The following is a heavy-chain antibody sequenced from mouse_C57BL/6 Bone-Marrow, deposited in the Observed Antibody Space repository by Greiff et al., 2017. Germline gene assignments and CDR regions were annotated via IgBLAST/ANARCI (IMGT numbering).Heavy chain of an antibody. Sequence: QVQLQQPGAELVMPGASVKLSCKASGYTFTSYWMHWVKQRPGQGLEWIGEIDPSDSYTNYNQKFKGKSTLTVDKSSSTAYMQLSRLTSEDSAVYYCARSIYDYDERYYAMDYWGQGTSVTVSS. J-gene: IGHJ4*01. V-gene: IGHV1-69*01. CDR1: GYTFTSYW. D-gene: IGHD2-4*01. CDR3: ARSIYDYDERYYAMDY. CDR2: IDPSDSYT.